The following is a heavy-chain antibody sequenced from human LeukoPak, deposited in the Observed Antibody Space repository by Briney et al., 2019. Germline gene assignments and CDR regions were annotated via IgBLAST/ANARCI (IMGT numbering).Heavy chain of an antibody. V-gene: IGHV3-9*01. J-gene: IGHJ3*02. CDR2: ISWNSGSI. Sequence: GRSPRLSCAASGFTFDDYAMHWVRQAPGKGLEWVSGISWNSGSIGYADSVKGRFTISRDNAKNSLYLQMNSLRAEDTALYYCAKDNTAMVTNAFDIWGQGTMVTVSS. CDR1: GFTFDDYA. CDR3: AKDNTAMVTNAFDI. D-gene: IGHD5-18*01.